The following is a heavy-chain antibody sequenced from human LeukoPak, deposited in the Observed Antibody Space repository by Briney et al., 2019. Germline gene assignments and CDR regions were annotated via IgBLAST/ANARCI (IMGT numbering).Heavy chain of an antibody. V-gene: IGHV4-4*07. CDR1: GGSISSYY. CDR3: ARHDDDYGDSYYFDY. Sequence: SETLSLTCTVSGGSISSYYWSWTRQPAGKGLEWIGRIYTSGSTNYNPSLKSRVTISVDTSKNQFSLRLSSVTAADTAVYYCARHDDDYGDSYYFDYWGQGTLVTVSS. J-gene: IGHJ4*02. D-gene: IGHD4-17*01. CDR2: IYTSGST.